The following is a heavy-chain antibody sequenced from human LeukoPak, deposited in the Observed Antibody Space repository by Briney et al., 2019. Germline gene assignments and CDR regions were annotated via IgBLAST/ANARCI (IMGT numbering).Heavy chain of an antibody. CDR3: ARGRSPPAAAESLFDP. D-gene: IGHD6-13*01. CDR2: MNPNSGDT. CDR1: GYTFTNYD. Sequence: ASVKVSCKASGYTFTNYDVNWVRQVTGQGLEWRGWMNPNSGDTDYAQKFQGRVTMTRNTSITTAYMELSSLTFEDTAVYYCARGRSPPAAAESLFDPWGQGTLVTVSS. J-gene: IGHJ5*02. V-gene: IGHV1-8*01.